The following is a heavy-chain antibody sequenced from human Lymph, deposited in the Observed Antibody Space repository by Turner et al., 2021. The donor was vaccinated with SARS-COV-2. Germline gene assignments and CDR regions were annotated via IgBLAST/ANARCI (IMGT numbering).Heavy chain of an antibody. CDR2: SNPNSGGT. Sequence: QVQLVPSGAGVRKPGASVKVSCKASVYTFTGSYIHWVRQARGQGLEWMGWSNPNSGGTNYAKKCQGRVNMTRDTSISAANMELSRLRTDDTAVYYGASDVERYNDFWSGYSGGYGMDVWGQGTTVTVSS. V-gene: IGHV1-2*02. CDR1: VYTFTGSY. J-gene: IGHJ6*02. CDR3: ASDVERYNDFWSGYSGGYGMDV. D-gene: IGHD3-3*01.